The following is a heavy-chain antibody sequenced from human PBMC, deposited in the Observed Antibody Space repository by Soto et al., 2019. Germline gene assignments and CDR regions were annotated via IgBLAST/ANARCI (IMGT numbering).Heavy chain of an antibody. CDR2: INTGNGNT. J-gene: IGHJ4*02. CDR3: ARSRVRGGYYFDY. V-gene: IGHV1-3*04. Sequence: QVQVVQSGAEVKKPGASVKVSCKASGYTFTTYAIHWVRQAPGQSLEWMGWINTGNGNTYYSQKMQARVTITRDTSASTAYMELSRLRSEDTDVYYCARSRVRGGYYFDYWGQGALVTVSS. D-gene: IGHD3-16*01. CDR1: GYTFTTYA.